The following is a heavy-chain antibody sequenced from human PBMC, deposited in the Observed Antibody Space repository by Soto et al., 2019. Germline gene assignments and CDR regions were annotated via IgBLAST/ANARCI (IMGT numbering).Heavy chain of an antibody. V-gene: IGHV1-46*03. J-gene: IGHJ1*01. CDR3: ARTLTPNPAEYFQH. CDR2: INPSGGST. CDR1: GYTFTRCY. Sequence: ASVKVSCKASGYTFTRCYMHWVRQAPGQGLEWMGIINPSGGSTTYAQKFQGRVTMTRDTSTSTVYMELSSLRSEDTAVYYCARTLTPNPAEYFQHWGQGTLVTVSS. D-gene: IGHD3-16*01.